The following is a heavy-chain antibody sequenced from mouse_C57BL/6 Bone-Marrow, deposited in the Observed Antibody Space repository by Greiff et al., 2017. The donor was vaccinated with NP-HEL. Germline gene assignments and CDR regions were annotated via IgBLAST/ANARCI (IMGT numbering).Heavy chain of an antibody. CDR1: GYTFTSYW. Sequence: QVQLQQPGAELVKPGASVKLSCKASGYTFTSYWMHWVKQRPGRGLEWIGRIDPNSGGTKYNEKFKSKATLTVDKPSSTAYKQLSSLTSEDSAVYYCAREGILITTVVDYAMDYWGQGTSVTVSA. D-gene: IGHD1-1*01. CDR3: AREGILITTVVDYAMDY. V-gene: IGHV1-72*01. CDR2: IDPNSGGT. J-gene: IGHJ4*01.